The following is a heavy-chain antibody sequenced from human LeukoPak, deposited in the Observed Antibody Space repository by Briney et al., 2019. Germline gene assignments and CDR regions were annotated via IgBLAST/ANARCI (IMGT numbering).Heavy chain of an antibody. J-gene: IGHJ4*02. V-gene: IGHV3-7*01. CDR3: ARGDYYDSSGYYDY. Sequence: GGSLRLSCAASGFTFSSYWMSRVRQAPGKGLEWVANIKQDGSEKYYVDSVKGRFTISRDNAKNSLYLQMNSLRAEDTAVYYCARGDYYDSSGYYDYWGQGTLVTVSS. CDR1: GFTFSSYW. CDR2: IKQDGSEK. D-gene: IGHD3-22*01.